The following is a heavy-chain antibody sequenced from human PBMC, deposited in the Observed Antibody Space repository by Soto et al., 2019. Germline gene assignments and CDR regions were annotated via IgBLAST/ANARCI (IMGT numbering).Heavy chain of an antibody. CDR2: ISYDSSNK. V-gene: IGHV3-30*18. CDR1: GFTFSYG. D-gene: IGHD2-15*01. CDR3: AKLVIGYCSGNTCDDY. Sequence: VQLLESGGGLIQPGGSLRLSCAASGFTFSYGIHWLRQAPGKGLEWVAYISYDSSNKFYGDSVKGRFTISRDNSKNTQFLQMNSVRAEATAVYYCAKLVIGYCSGNTCDDYWGQGTLVAVSS. J-gene: IGHJ4*02.